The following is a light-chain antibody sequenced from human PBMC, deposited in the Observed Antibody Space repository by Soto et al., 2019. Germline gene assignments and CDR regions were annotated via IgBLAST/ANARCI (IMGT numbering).Light chain of an antibody. Sequence: EIVLTQSPATLSLSPGERATLSCRASQSVGSYFAWYQQKPGQAPRLLIYDASNRATGIPARFSGSGSGTAVTLTISSPEPDDFAVYYCQQRGNWPVTFGQGTRVDIK. CDR2: DAS. CDR3: QQRGNWPVT. J-gene: IGKJ1*01. V-gene: IGKV3-11*01. CDR1: QSVGSY.